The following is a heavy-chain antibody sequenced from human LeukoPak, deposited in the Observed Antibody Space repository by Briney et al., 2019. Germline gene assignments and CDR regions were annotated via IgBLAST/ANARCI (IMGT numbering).Heavy chain of an antibody. CDR3: ARTYSSGPHYYFNY. Sequence: ASVKVSCKASGGTFSTYAISWVRQAPGQGLEWMGWINTNTGNPTYAQGFTGRFVFSLDTSVSTAYLQISGLKAEDTAVYYCARTYSSGPHYYFNYWGQGTLVTVSS. CDR2: INTNTGNP. D-gene: IGHD3-22*01. V-gene: IGHV7-4-1*02. CDR1: GGTFSTYA. J-gene: IGHJ4*02.